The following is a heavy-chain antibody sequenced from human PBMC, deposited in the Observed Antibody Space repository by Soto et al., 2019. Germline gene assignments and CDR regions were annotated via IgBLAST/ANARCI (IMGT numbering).Heavy chain of an antibody. D-gene: IGHD6-13*01. CDR3: AKDRGPVAAALDY. CDR1: GFTFSSYA. J-gene: IGHJ4*02. V-gene: IGHV3-23*01. CDR2: ITGSGGST. Sequence: PGGSLRLSCAASGFTFSSYAMSWVRQAPGKGLEWVSSITGSGGSTYFADSVKGRFTFSRDNSKNTLYLQMNSLRAEDTAVYFCAKDRGPVAAALDYWGQGTLVTVSS.